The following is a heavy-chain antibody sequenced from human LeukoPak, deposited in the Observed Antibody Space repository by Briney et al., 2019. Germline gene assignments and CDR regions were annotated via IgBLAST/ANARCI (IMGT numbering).Heavy chain of an antibody. CDR3: VRGLFDY. CDR2: IFSDGTGI. CDR1: GFSFSDYW. Sequence: GGSLRLSCAVSGFSFSDYWMHWVRQAPGKGLVWVSRIFSDGTGINYADFVKGRFTISRDNVENTLYLQMNSLRAEDTAVYYCVRGLFDYWGQGTRVTVSS. J-gene: IGHJ4*02. V-gene: IGHV3-74*01. D-gene: IGHD5/OR15-5a*01.